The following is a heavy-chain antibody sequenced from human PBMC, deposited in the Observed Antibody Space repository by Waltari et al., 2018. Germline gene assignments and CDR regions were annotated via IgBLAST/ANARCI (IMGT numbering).Heavy chain of an antibody. CDR2: INPSGGST. Sequence: QVQLVQSGAEVKKPGASVKVSCKASGYPFTSYYMHWVRQAPGQGLEWMGIINPSGGSTSYAQKFQGRVTMTRDTSTSTVYMELSSLRSEDTAVYYCARSSSSWYHFDYWGQGTLVTVSS. J-gene: IGHJ4*02. D-gene: IGHD6-13*01. CDR1: GYPFTSYY. CDR3: ARSSSSWYHFDY. V-gene: IGHV1-46*01.